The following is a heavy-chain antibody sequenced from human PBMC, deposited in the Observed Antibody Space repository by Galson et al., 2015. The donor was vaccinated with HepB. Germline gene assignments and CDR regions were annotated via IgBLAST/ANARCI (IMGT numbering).Heavy chain of an antibody. V-gene: IGHV4-4*02. J-gene: IGHJ5*02. Sequence: ETLSLTCAVSGGSISSSNWWSWVRQPPGKGLEWIGEIYHSGSTNYNPSLKSRVTISVDKSKNQFSLKLSSVTAADTAVYYCARDLCSSSRKGVSGHENWFDPWGQGTLVTVSS. D-gene: IGHD6-13*01. CDR2: IYHSGST. CDR1: GGSISSSNW. CDR3: ARDLCSSSRKGVSGHENWFDP.